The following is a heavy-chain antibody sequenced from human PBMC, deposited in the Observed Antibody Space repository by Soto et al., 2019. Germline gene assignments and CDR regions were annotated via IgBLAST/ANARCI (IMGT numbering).Heavy chain of an antibody. CDR3: ARDLAGTVVAATEPAFDI. Sequence: GESLKISCAASGFTFSSYSMNWVRQAPGKGLEWVSSISSSSSYIYYADSVKGRFTISRDNAKNSLYLQMNSLRAEDTAVYYCARDLAGTVVAATEPAFDIWGQGTMVTVSS. CDR1: GFTFSSYS. CDR2: ISSSSSYI. V-gene: IGHV3-21*01. J-gene: IGHJ3*02. D-gene: IGHD2-15*01.